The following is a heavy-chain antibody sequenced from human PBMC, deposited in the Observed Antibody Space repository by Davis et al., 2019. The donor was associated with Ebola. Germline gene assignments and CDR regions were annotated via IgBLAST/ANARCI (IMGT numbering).Heavy chain of an antibody. CDR3: ASEGYCSGGSCPPLGMDV. CDR1: GGSFSGYY. CDR2: INHSGST. V-gene: IGHV4-34*01. Sequence: PSETLSLTCAVYGGSFSGYYWSWIRQPPGKGLEWIGEINHSGSTNYNPSLKSRVTMSVDTSKNQFSLKLSSVTAADTAVYYCASEGYCSGGSCPPLGMDVWGQGTTVTVSS. J-gene: IGHJ6*02. D-gene: IGHD2-15*01.